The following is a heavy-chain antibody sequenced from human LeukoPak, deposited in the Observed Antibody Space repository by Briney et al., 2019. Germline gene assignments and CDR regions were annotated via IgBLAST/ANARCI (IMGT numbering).Heavy chain of an antibody. CDR3: ARTTVTRRGDY. D-gene: IGHD4-17*01. Sequence: PGGSLRLSXAASGFTFSSYSMNWVRQAPGKGLEWVSYISSSSSTIYYADSVKGRFTISRDNAKNSLYLQMNSLRAEDTAVYYCARTTVTRRGDYWGQGTLVTVSS. CDR2: ISSSSSTI. CDR1: GFTFSSYS. V-gene: IGHV3-48*01. J-gene: IGHJ4*02.